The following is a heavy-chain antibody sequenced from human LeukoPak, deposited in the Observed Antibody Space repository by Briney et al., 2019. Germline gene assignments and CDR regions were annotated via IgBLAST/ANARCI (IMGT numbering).Heavy chain of an antibody. CDR3: ATYSILNAREFRY. V-gene: IGHV3-7*01. Sequence: GGSLRLSCAGSGFTFSNPWMGWVRQAPGKGLEWVANVQHIGGETYYVDSVKGRFTISRDNAKNTVYLQMNSLGADDTAEYYCATYSILNAREFRYWGQGTLVTVTS. CDR1: GFTFSNPW. J-gene: IGHJ1*01. D-gene: IGHD4-11*01. CDR2: VQHIGGET.